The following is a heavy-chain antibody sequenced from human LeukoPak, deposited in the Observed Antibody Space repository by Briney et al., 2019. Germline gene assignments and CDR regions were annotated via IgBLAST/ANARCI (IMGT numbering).Heavy chain of an antibody. CDR3: ARGGDGYTPSLDY. J-gene: IGHJ4*02. CDR1: GGSVSSGSYY. D-gene: IGHD5-24*01. V-gene: IGHV4-61*01. CDR2: IYYSGST. Sequence: PSETLSLTCTVSGGSVSSGSYYWSWIRQPPGKGLEWIGYIYYSGSTNYNPSLKSRVTISVDTSKNQFSLKLSSVTAADTAVCYCARGGDGYTPSLDYWGQGTLVTVSS.